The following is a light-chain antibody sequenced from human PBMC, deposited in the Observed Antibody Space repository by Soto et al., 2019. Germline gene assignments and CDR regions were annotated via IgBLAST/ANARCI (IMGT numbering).Light chain of an antibody. Sequence: QSALTQPASVSGSPGQSITISCTGTSSDVGGYDYVSWYQQHPGKAPKFMIYDVSSRPSGVSNRFSGSKSGNTASPTISGLQAADEADYYCSSYTTSSLYVFGTGTKLTVL. CDR3: SSYTTSSLYV. CDR2: DVS. J-gene: IGLJ1*01. CDR1: SSDVGGYDY. V-gene: IGLV2-14*01.